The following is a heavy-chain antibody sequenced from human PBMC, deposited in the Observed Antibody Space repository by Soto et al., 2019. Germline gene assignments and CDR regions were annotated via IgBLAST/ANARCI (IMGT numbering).Heavy chain of an antibody. V-gene: IGHV3-30*18. CDR3: AKGRDSTLLRWQYFDN. CDR1: GLTFSLYG. D-gene: IGHD2-15*01. CDR2: ISYEGRNK. Sequence: HPGGSLRLSCAVSGLTFSLYGMHWVRQAPGKGLEWVAFISYEGRNKYYADSVKGRFTISRDNSKNTLSLQLDSLRPEDTAVYYCAKGRDSTLLRWQYFDNWGQGTQVTVSS. J-gene: IGHJ4*02.